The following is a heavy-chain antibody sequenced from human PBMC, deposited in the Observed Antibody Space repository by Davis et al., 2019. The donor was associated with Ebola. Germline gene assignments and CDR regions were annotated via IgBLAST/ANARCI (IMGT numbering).Heavy chain of an antibody. Sequence: SRVTISVDTSKNQFSLKLSSVTAADTAVYYCARDGGYSGYDSGSYGYWGQGTLVTVSS. J-gene: IGHJ4*02. V-gene: IGHV4-39*07. D-gene: IGHD5-12*01. CDR3: ARDGGYSGYDSGSYGY.